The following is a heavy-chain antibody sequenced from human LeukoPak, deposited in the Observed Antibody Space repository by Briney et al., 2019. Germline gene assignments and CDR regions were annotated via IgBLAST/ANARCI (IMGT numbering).Heavy chain of an antibody. Sequence: GGSLRLSCAASGFTFSSYELNWVRQAPGKGLEWVSYISDTGSTIYYADSVKGRFTISRDNAKNSLYLQMNSLRVEDMAVYYCARDLVVRGRWSWFDPRGQGTLVTVSS. J-gene: IGHJ5*02. CDR2: ISDTGSTI. CDR3: ARDLVVRGRWSWFDP. D-gene: IGHD3-10*01. V-gene: IGHV3-48*03. CDR1: GFTFSSYE.